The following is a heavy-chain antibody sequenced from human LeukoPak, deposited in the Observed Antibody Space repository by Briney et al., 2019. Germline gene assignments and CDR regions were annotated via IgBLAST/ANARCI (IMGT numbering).Heavy chain of an antibody. CDR1: GFSFSNYA. D-gene: IGHD2-2*01. V-gene: IGHV3-23*01. Sequence: PGGSLRLSCAASGFSFSNYAMSWVRQAPGKGLEWVSAISGNGGSLYYADSVKGRFTISRDNSKSALYLQVNSLRAENTAVYYCAKVQYCSSTSCEEGDYWCQGTLVTVSS. CDR2: ISGNGGSL. CDR3: AKVQYCSSTSCEEGDY. J-gene: IGHJ4*02.